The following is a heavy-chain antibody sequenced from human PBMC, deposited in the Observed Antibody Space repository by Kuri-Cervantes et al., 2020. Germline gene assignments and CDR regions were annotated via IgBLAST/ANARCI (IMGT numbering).Heavy chain of an antibody. CDR3: ARGSGYRFADY. Sequence: GESLKISCAASGFTVSSNYMSWVRQAPGKGPEWASVIYSGGSTYYADSVKGRFTISRDNSKNTLYLQMNSLRAEDTAVYYCARGSGYRFADYWGQGTLVTVSS. V-gene: IGHV3-53*01. CDR1: GFTVSSNY. D-gene: IGHD5-18*01. J-gene: IGHJ4*02. CDR2: IYSGGST.